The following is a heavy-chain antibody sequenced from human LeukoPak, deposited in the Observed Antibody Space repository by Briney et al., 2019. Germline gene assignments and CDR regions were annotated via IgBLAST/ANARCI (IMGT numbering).Heavy chain of an antibody. V-gene: IGHV4-39*01. D-gene: IGHD3-9*01. J-gene: IGHJ4*02. CDR1: GGSISNTNHY. CDR2: ISYSGSI. Sequence: SETLSLTCVVSGGSISNTNHYWGWIRQPPGKGLEWIGSISYSGSIYYNPSLKSRVTISVDTSNNRFSLKLTSVTAADTAVYYCARSKDILTGYCFDYWGQGTLVTVSS. CDR3: ARSKDILTGYCFDY.